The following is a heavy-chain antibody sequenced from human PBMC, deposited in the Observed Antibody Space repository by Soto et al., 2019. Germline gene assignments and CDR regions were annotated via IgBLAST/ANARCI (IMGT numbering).Heavy chain of an antibody. CDR1: GFTFSSYG. J-gene: IGHJ4*02. Sequence: PGGSLRLSCAASGFTFSSYGMHWVRQAPGKGLERVAVISYDGSNKYYADSVKGRFTISRDNSKNTLYLQMNSLRAEDTAVYYCAKDPSRRLSYFDYWGQGTLVTVSS. CDR3: AKDPSRRLSYFDY. V-gene: IGHV3-30*18. D-gene: IGHD3-16*01. CDR2: ISYDGSNK.